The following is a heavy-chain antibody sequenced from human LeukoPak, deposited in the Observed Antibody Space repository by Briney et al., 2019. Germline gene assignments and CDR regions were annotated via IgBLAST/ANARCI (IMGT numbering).Heavy chain of an antibody. CDR2: ISAYNGNT. D-gene: IGHD1-26*01. CDR3: ARAGQWELEVQFRGMNDY. J-gene: IGHJ4*02. V-gene: IGHV1-18*01. Sequence: HWASVKVSCKASGYTFTSYGISWVRQAPGQGLEWMGWISAYNGNTNYAQKLQGRVTMTTDTSTSTAYMELRSLRSDDTAVYYCARAGQWELEVQFRGMNDYWGQGTLVTVSS. CDR1: GYTFTSYG.